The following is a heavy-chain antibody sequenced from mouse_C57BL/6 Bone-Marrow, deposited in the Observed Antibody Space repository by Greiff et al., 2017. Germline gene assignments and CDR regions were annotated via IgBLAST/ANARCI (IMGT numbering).Heavy chain of an antibody. CDR3: AREASAYYSNFRDYYAMDY. Sequence: QVQLQQSGAELMKPGASVKLSCKATGYTFTGYWIEWVKQRPGHGLEWIGEILPGSGSTNYNEKFKGKATFTADTSSKTAYMQLSSLTTEDSAIYYCAREASAYYSNFRDYYAMDYWGQGTSVTVSS. CDR1: GYTFTGYW. J-gene: IGHJ4*01. CDR2: ILPGSGST. D-gene: IGHD2-5*01. V-gene: IGHV1-9*01.